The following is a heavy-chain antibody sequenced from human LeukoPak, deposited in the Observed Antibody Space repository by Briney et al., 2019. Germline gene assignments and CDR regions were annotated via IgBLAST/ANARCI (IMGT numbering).Heavy chain of an antibody. CDR1: GFTFSSYG. V-gene: IGHV3-30*18. J-gene: IGHJ3*02. CDR3: AKEPLWFGELDAFDI. D-gene: IGHD3-10*01. CDR2: ISYDGSNK. Sequence: PGGSLRLSCAASGFTFSSYGMHWVRQAPGKGLEWVAVISYDGSNKYYADSVKGRFTISRDNSKNTLYLQMNSLRAEDTAVYYCAKEPLWFGELDAFDIWGQGTMVTVSS.